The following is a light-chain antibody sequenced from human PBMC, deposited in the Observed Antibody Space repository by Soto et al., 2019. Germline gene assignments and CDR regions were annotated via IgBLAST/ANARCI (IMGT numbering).Light chain of an antibody. J-gene: IGKJ4*01. CDR3: QQYNSYPPT. CDR1: QTISSW. CDR2: KAS. V-gene: IGKV1-5*03. Sequence: DIQMTQSPSTLSASVGDRVTITCRASQTISSWLAWYQQKPGKAPNLLIYKASSLEGGVPSRFSGSGSGTEFTLTITSLQPDDFATYYCQQYNSYPPTFGGGTKVDIK.